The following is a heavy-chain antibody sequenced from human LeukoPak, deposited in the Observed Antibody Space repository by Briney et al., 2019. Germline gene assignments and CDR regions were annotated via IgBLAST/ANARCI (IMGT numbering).Heavy chain of an antibody. D-gene: IGHD3-10*01. V-gene: IGHV4-30-2*01. J-gene: IGHJ5*02. CDR2: IYHSGST. CDR3: AIVGPYGSGSPRWFDP. Sequence: SETLSLTCTVSGGSISSGGYYWSWIRQPPGKGLEWIGYIYHSGSTYYNPSLKSRVTISVDRSKNQFSLKLSSVTAADTAVYYCAIVGPYGSGSPRWFDPWGQGTLVTVSS. CDR1: GGSISSGGYY.